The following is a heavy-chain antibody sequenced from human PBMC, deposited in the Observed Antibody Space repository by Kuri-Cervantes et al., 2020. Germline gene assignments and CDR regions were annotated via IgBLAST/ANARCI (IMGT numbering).Heavy chain of an antibody. CDR2: ISAYNGNT. CDR3: ARSDYGDHLGYYGMDV. V-gene: IGHV1-18*01. D-gene: IGHD4-17*01. J-gene: IGHJ6*02. Sequence: ASVKVSCKASGYTFTSYGISWVRQAPGQGLEWMGWISAYNGNTNYAQKLQGRVTMTTDKSTSTAYMELSSLRSEDTAVYYCARSDYGDHLGYYGMDVWGQGTTVTVSS. CDR1: GYTFTSYG.